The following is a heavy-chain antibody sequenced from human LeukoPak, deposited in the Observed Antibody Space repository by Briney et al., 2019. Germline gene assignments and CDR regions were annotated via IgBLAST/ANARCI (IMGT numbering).Heavy chain of an antibody. CDR1: GYTFTSYY. J-gene: IGHJ3*02. Sequence: GASVKVSCKASGYTFTSYYMHWVRQAPGQGLEWMGWISAYNGNTNYAQKLQGRVTMTTDTSTSTAYMELRSLRSDDTAVYYCARDQGFWAHDAFDIWGQGTMVTVSS. V-gene: IGHV1-18*04. CDR3: ARDQGFWAHDAFDI. D-gene: IGHD3-16*01. CDR2: ISAYNGNT.